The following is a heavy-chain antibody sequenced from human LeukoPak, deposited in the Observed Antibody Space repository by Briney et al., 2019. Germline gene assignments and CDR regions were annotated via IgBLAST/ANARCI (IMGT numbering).Heavy chain of an antibody. CDR2: IYYSGST. CDR1: GGSISSSSYY. CDR3: ARIGDIVVVPAGLVDY. D-gene: IGHD2-2*01. J-gene: IGHJ4*02. Sequence: SETLSLTCTVSGGSISSSSYYWGWIRQPPGRGLEWIGSIYYSGSTYYNPSLKSRVTISVDTSKNQFSLKLSSVTAADTAVYYCARIGDIVVVPAGLVDYWGQGTLVTVSS. V-gene: IGHV4-39*01.